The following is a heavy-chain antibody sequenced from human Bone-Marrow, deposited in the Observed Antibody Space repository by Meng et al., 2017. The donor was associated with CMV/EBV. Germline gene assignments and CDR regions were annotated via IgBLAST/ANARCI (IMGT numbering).Heavy chain of an antibody. Sequence: GGSLRLSCAASGFTVSSNYMSWVRQAPGKGLEWVAVISHDGSNKYHADSVKGRFTISRDNSKNTLYLQMNSLRAEDTAVYYCAKAPTAGPDYWGQGTLVTVSS. CDR1: GFTVSSNY. CDR2: ISHDGSNK. J-gene: IGHJ4*02. D-gene: IGHD6-13*01. V-gene: IGHV3-30*18. CDR3: AKAPTAGPDY.